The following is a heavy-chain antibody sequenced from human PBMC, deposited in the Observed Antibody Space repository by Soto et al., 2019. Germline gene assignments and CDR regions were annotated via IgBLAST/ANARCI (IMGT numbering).Heavy chain of an antibody. CDR2: IWYDGSNK. CDR1: GFTFSSYG. J-gene: IGHJ6*02. Sequence: PGGSLRLSCAASGFTFSSYGMHWVRQAPGKGLEWVAVIWYDGSNKFYADSVKGRFTISRDISKNTLYLHMNSLRAEDTAVYYCAREYFYGSGSYHGMDVWGQVTTLIVSS. V-gene: IGHV3-33*01. D-gene: IGHD3-10*01. CDR3: AREYFYGSGSYHGMDV.